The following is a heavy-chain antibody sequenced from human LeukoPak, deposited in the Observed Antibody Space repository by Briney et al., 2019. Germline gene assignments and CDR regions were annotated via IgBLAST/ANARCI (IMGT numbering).Heavy chain of an antibody. CDR3: APDFWSGYHPGFDY. CDR1: GFTFSSYG. V-gene: IGHV3-33*01. J-gene: IGHJ4*02. Sequence: GRSLRLSCVASGFTFSSYGMHWVRQAPGKGLEWVAVIWYDGTNKYYADSVKGRFTISRDSSKNTLYLQMNSLRAEDTAVYYCAPDFWSGYHPGFDYWGQGTLVTVSS. CDR2: IWYDGTNK. D-gene: IGHD3-3*01.